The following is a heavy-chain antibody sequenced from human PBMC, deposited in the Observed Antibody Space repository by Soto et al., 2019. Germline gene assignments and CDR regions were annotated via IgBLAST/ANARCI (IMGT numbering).Heavy chain of an antibody. CDR2: ISYDGSNK. V-gene: IGHV3-30-3*01. J-gene: IGHJ4*02. D-gene: IGHD1-1*01. Sequence: GGSLRLSCAASGFTFSSYAMHWVRQAPGKGLEWVAVISYDGSNKYYADSVKGRFTISRDNSKNTLYLQMNSLRAEDTAVYYCARFRTGLDYWGQGTLVTVSS. CDR3: ARFRTGLDY. CDR1: GFTFSSYA.